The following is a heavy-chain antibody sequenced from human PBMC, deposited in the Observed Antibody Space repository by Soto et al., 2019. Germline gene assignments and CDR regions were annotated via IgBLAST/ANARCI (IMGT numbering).Heavy chain of an antibody. Sequence: ASVKVSCKASGYTFTSYGISWVRQAPGQGLEWMGWISAYNGNKNYAQKLQGRVTMTTDTSTSTAYMELRSLRSDDTAVYYCARESYYDSSGYPGAFDIWGQGTMVTVSS. V-gene: IGHV1-18*01. CDR1: GYTFTSYG. CDR2: ISAYNGNK. CDR3: ARESYYDSSGYPGAFDI. J-gene: IGHJ3*02. D-gene: IGHD3-22*01.